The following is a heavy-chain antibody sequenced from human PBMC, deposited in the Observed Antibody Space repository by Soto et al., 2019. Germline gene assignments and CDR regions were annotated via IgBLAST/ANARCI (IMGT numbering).Heavy chain of an antibody. J-gene: IGHJ4*02. CDR2: INPKSGGT. CDR3: ARDLAKGCGSAGFDY. CDR1: GDTFTANY. V-gene: IGHV1-2*02. D-gene: IGHD1-26*01. Sequence: VSMKVSCKASGDTFTANYIHWVRQAPGQGFEWMGWINPKSGGTKYPQKFQGRVTMTRDTSISTVYMTLTRLTSDDTAVYYCARDLAKGCGSAGFDYWGQGTLVNVSS.